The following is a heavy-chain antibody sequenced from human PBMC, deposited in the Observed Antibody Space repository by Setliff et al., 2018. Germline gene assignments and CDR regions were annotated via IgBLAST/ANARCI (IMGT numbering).Heavy chain of an antibody. CDR1: GGSISPYY. J-gene: IGHJ6*04. CDR3: ARHALSFDSAWDV. D-gene: IGHD3-9*01. CDR2: IFYSGDT. V-gene: IGHV4-59*08. Sequence: SETLSLTCSVSGGSISPYYWIWIRQSPGKGLEWIGYIFYSGDTSYNPSLKSRVTMSVDMSKNQFSLNLNSATAADTAVYYCARHALSFDSAWDVWGKGTTVTVSS.